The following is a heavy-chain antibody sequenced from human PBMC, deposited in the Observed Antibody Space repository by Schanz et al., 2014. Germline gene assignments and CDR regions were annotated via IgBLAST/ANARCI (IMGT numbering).Heavy chain of an antibody. J-gene: IGHJ4*02. D-gene: IGHD5-18*01. CDR2: ISGSGGST. CDR1: GFSFGTYA. V-gene: IGHV3-23*04. CDR3: VRVSFADPRLYRGMDRDIDY. Sequence: VRLVESGGGVVQPGRSLRLSCAASGFSFGTYAMSWVRQAPGKGLEWLSVISGSGGSTYYADSVKGRFTISRDNSKNTLYLQMNNLRAEDTAVYYCVRVSFADPRLYRGMDRDIDYWGQGTLVTVSS.